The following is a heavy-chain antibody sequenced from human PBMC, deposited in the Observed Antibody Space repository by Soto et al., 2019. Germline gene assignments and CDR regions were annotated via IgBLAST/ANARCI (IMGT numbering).Heavy chain of an antibody. Sequence: ASVKVSCKASGGTFSSYAISWVRQAPGQGLEWMGGIIPIFGTANYAQKFQGRVTITADESTSTAYMELSSLRSEDTAAYYCASSSDDYGDYVFDYWGQGTLVTVSS. CDR3: ASSSDDYGDYVFDY. V-gene: IGHV1-69*13. CDR1: GGTFSSYA. J-gene: IGHJ4*02. CDR2: IIPIFGTA. D-gene: IGHD4-17*01.